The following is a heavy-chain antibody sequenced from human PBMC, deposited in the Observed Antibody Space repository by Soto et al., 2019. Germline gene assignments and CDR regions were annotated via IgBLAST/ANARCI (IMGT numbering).Heavy chain of an antibody. CDR1: GCTFSTYW. Sequence: EVQLVESGGGLVQPGGSLRLSCAASGCTFSTYWMTWVRQPPEKGLEWVANIDQDGSERYYVDSVRGRFTISRDNTKNALYLQMNSLRAEDTAVYYCVCGGNFFVYWGQGTLVTVSP. CDR3: VCGGNFFVY. CDR2: IDQDGSER. D-gene: IGHD2-21*01. V-gene: IGHV3-7*01. J-gene: IGHJ4*02.